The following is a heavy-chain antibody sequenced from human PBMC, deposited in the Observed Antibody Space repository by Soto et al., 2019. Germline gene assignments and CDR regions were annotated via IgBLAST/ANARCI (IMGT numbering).Heavy chain of an antibody. D-gene: IGHD4-17*01. J-gene: IGHJ3*02. Sequence: QVQLVQSGAEVKKPGSSVKVSCKASGGSFSTYGISWVRQAPGQGLEWMGGFIPVFTTAKYAQKFQGRDSITADESTYTAYMGLSSLRSEDTAVYFCARDGVDVSRTTVRHGALDIWGQGTGVTVSS. CDR2: FIPVFTTA. V-gene: IGHV1-69*01. CDR3: ARDGVDVSRTTVRHGALDI. CDR1: GGSFSTYG.